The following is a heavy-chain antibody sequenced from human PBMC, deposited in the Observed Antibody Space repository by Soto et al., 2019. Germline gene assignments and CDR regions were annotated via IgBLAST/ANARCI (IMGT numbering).Heavy chain of an antibody. CDR2: ISSSGSTI. CDR3: AKTGRIAAAGLNFDY. CDR1: GFTFSDYY. Sequence: PGGSLRLSCAASGFTFSDYYMSWTRQAPGKGLEWVSYISSSGSTIYYADSVKGRFTISRDNAKNSLYLQMNSLRAEDTAVYYCAKTGRIAAAGLNFDYWGQGTLVTVSS. V-gene: IGHV3-11*01. J-gene: IGHJ4*02. D-gene: IGHD6-13*01.